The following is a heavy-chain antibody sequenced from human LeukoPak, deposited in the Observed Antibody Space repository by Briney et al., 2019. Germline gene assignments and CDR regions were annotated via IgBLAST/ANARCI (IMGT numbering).Heavy chain of an antibody. CDR1: GCSITSSYW. CDR2: IYHSGST. J-gene: IGHJ4*02. CDR3: ARRDRLLWTFYY. V-gene: IGHV4-4*02. D-gene: IGHD2-2*01. Sequence: SGTLSLTCAVSGCSITSSYWWSWVRHPPGKGLEGIGQIYHSGSTNYNPSLKSRVTISVDKSKNQFSLKLKSVTAADTAVYYGARRDRLLWTFYYWGQGTLVTVSS.